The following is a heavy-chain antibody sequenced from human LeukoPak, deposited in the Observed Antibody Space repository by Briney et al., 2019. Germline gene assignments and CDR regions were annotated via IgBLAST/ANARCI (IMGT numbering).Heavy chain of an antibody. CDR3: AAHYYDSSGYYYDGGLIDY. Sequence: PSETLSLTCTVSGGSISSYYWSWIRQPPGKGLEWIGYIYYSGSTNYNPSLKSRGTISVDTSKNQFSLKLSSVTAADTAVYYCAAHYYDSSGYYYDGGLIDYWGQGTLVTVSS. D-gene: IGHD3-22*01. V-gene: IGHV4-59*08. J-gene: IGHJ4*02. CDR2: IYYSGST. CDR1: GGSISSYY.